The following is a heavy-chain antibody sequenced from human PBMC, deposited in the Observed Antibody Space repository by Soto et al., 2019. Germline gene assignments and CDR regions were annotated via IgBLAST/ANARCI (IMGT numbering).Heavy chain of an antibody. CDR2: IYESGST. V-gene: IGHV4-30-2*01. J-gene: IGHJ4*02. CDR3: ARAITGDFDPYIEY. Sequence: SESLSVTCAVSGCSMRSGGYSWTWIRQAPGKALEWIGYIYESGSTNYNPSLRSRVTISVDRSKNQFSLNLTSVTGADTAVYYCARAITGDFDPYIEYWGQGTLVPISS. CDR1: GCSMRSGGYS. D-gene: IGHD4-17*01.